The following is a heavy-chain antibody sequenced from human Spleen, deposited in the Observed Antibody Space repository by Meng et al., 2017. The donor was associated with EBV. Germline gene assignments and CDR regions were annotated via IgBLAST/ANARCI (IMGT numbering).Heavy chain of an antibody. CDR2: VSAYNAKP. CDR1: HNNFNHYC. Sequence: GAQVKVPDKYAHNNFNHYCVTWYRQAPGQGVEWMGWVSAYNAKPRYAKKLQGRIPMTADTSTSTVYMELGSLTSDDTAVYYCARGIAGADERWFNPWGQGTLVTVSS. V-gene: IGHV1-18*01. J-gene: IGHJ5*02. D-gene: IGHD1-26*01. CDR3: ARGIAGADERWFNP.